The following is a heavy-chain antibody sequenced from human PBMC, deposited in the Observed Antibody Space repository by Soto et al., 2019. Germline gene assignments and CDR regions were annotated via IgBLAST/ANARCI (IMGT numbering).Heavy chain of an antibody. CDR3: ARPWKPLGYYYGMDV. J-gene: IGHJ6*02. Sequence: SETLSLTCTVSGGSISSSSYYWGWIRQPPGKGLEWIGSIYYSGSTYYNPSLKSRVTISVDTSKNQFSLKLSSVTAADTAVYYCARPWKPLGYYYGMDVWGQGTTVTVS. CDR1: GGSISSSSYY. CDR2: IYYSGST. V-gene: IGHV4-39*01. D-gene: IGHD1-1*01.